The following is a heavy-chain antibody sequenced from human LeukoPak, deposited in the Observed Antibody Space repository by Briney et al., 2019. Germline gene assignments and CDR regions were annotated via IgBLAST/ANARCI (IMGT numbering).Heavy chain of an antibody. Sequence: GESLKISCKGSGYSFTSYWIGWVRQMPGKGLEWMGIIYPGDSDTRYSPSFQGQVTISADKSISTAYLQWSSLKASDTAMYYCARYWEYCSSTSCYPYYFDYWGQGTLVTVSS. J-gene: IGHJ4*02. D-gene: IGHD2-2*01. CDR1: GYSFTSYW. CDR2: IYPGDSDT. V-gene: IGHV5-51*01. CDR3: ARYWEYCSSTSCYPYYFDY.